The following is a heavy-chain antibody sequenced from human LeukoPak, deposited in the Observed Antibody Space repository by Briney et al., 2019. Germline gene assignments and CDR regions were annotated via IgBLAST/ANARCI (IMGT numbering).Heavy chain of an antibody. Sequence: GGSLRLSCAASGFTFSSNYMSWVRQAPGKGLEWVSVIYSGGSTYYADSVKGRFTISRDNSKNTLYLQMNSLRAEDTAVYYCARDGYSSGWLLYMDVWGKGTTVTVSS. D-gene: IGHD6-19*01. CDR1: GFTFSSNY. CDR2: IYSGGST. J-gene: IGHJ6*03. V-gene: IGHV3-53*01. CDR3: ARDGYSSGWLLYMDV.